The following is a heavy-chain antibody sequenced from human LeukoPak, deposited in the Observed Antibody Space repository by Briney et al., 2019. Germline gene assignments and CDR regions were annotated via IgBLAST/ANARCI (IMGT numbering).Heavy chain of an antibody. Sequence: ASVKVSCKASGYTFTGYYMHWVRQAPGQGLEWMGWINPNSGGTNYAQKFQGRVTMTRDTSISTAYMELSRLRSDDTAVYYCATNRGHYDFWSGYYYYMDVWGKGTTVTVSS. V-gene: IGHV1-2*02. CDR3: ATNRGHYDFWSGYYYYMDV. CDR2: INPNSGGT. CDR1: GYTFTGYY. J-gene: IGHJ6*03. D-gene: IGHD3-3*01.